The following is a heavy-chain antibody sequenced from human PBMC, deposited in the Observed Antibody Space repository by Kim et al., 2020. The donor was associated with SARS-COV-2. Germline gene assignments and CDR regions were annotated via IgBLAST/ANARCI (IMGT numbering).Heavy chain of an antibody. CDR1: GFPFSEYW. J-gene: IGHJ3*02. V-gene: IGHV3-7*02. D-gene: IGHD3-22*01. CDR2: IKEDGSER. Sequence: GSLRLSCAASGFPFSEYWMSWVRQAPGKRLEWVASIKEDGSERGYVDSVKGRFTIFRDNAKNSLYLQMNSLRAEDTALYHCAKYYERSGYYSGAFDIWG. CDR3: AKYYERSGYYSGAFDI.